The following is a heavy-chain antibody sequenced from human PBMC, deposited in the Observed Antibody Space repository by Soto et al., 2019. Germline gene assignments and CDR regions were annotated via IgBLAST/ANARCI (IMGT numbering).Heavy chain of an antibody. D-gene: IGHD2-2*01. CDR2: IYYRGST. Sequence: QLQLQESGPGLVKPSETLSLTCTVSGGSISIPSHYWGWIRQPPGKGLEWIGSIYYRGSTFYNPSLKSRVTVSLDTSKNHFSLKLSSVTAADTAVYYCARHTWGRQRGWFDPWGQGTLVTVSS. V-gene: IGHV4-39*01. J-gene: IGHJ5*02. CDR3: ARHTWGRQRGWFDP. CDR1: GGSISIPSHY.